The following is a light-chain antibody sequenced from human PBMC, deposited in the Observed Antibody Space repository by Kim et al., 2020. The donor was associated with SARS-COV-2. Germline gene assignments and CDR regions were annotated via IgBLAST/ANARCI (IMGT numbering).Light chain of an antibody. CDR1: ISNIGSYNY. CDR2: DVN. V-gene: IGLV2-14*03. J-gene: IGLJ3*02. CDR3: SSFTTRNTLV. Sequence: QSALTQPASVSGSPGRSITISCTGTISNIGSYNYVSWHQQHPGKAPQLIIYDVNKRPSGISSRFSGSKSGSTASLTISGLQAEDEADYYCSSFTTRNTLVFGGGTKVTVL.